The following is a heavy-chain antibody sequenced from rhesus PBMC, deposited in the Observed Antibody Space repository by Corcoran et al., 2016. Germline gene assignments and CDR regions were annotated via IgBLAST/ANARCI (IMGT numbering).Heavy chain of an antibody. CDR3: ARGRVGTYDKFDY. Sequence: QVQLQESGPGLVKPSETLPLTCAVSGASISSDYWRGIRHTPGTGREWIGYMAGTGGNPNCNPSLKSRVTMYKDPAKTQFSLWVTSVTAAATAVYYCARGRVGTYDKFDYWGQGVLVTVSS. J-gene: IGHJ4*01. CDR2: MAGTGGNP. CDR1: GASISSDY. V-gene: IGHV4S16*01. D-gene: IGHD3-40*01.